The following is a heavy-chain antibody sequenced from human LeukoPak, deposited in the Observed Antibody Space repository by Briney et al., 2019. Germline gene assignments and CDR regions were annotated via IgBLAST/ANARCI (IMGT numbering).Heavy chain of an antibody. V-gene: IGHV3-23*01. CDR2: ISGDGDGT. CDR1: GFTFSSNA. D-gene: IGHD1-26*01. CDR3: AKDRARGGATDFDY. Sequence: GGSLRLSCAASGFTFSSNAMSWVRQAPGKGLEWVSAISGDGDGTFYADSVKGRFTISRDNSRNTLYLQMNSLRAEDTAVYSCAKDRARGGATDFDYWGQGTLVTVSS. J-gene: IGHJ4*02.